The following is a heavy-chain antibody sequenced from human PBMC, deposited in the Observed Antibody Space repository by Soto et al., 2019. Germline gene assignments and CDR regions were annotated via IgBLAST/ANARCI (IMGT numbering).Heavy chain of an antibody. Sequence: QVQLVQSGAEVKKPGSSVKVSCKASGGTFSSYTISWVRQAPGQGLEWMGRIIPILGIANYAQKFQGRVTITADKSTSTAYMELSSLRSEDTAVYYCARDAPIAARTLDYLGQGTLVTVSS. J-gene: IGHJ4*02. CDR1: GGTFSSYT. CDR2: IIPILGIA. V-gene: IGHV1-69*08. D-gene: IGHD6-6*01. CDR3: ARDAPIAARTLDY.